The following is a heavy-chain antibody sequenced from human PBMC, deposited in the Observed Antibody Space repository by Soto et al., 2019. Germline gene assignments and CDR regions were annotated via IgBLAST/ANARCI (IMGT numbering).Heavy chain of an antibody. J-gene: IGHJ6*02. D-gene: IGHD1-1*01. CDR1: GFTFSSYA. CDR2: ISGTGSAT. V-gene: IGHV3-23*01. CDR3: AKGWKVLIGDV. Sequence: GGSLRLSCAFSGFTFSSYAMTWVRQAPGKGLEWVSAISGTGSATYYADSVKGRFTISRDNSKNTLYLHMISLGADDTAIYYCAKGWKVLIGDVWGQGTTVTVSS.